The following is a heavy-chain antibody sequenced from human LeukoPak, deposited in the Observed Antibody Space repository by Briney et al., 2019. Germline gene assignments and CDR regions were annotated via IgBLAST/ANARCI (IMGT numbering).Heavy chain of an antibody. V-gene: IGHV3-7*01. D-gene: IGHD6-13*01. CDR3: ARAITAVGSY. J-gene: IGHJ4*02. CDR1: AFTFSSYW. Sequence: GGSLRLSCAASAFTFSSYWMNWVRQAPGKGLEWVAGIDEGGTEKYYVESVKGRFTISRANAKKSVYLQMNSLRADDTAVYYCARAITAVGSYWGQGTLDTVSS. CDR2: IDEGGTEK.